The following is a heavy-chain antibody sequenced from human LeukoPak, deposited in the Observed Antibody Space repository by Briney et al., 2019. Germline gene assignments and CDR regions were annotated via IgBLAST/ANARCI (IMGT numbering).Heavy chain of an antibody. Sequence: GGSLRLSCAASGFAFGSYWMSWVRQAPGKGLEWVATIELDGSQKNHVDSVKGRFTISRDNADSPLYLQMNSLRAEHTAVYYCARELDVIGGEGTLVTVSS. CDR1: GFAFGSYW. D-gene: IGHD2/OR15-2a*01. CDR3: ARELDVI. J-gene: IGHJ4*02. CDR2: IELDGSQK. V-gene: IGHV3-7*01.